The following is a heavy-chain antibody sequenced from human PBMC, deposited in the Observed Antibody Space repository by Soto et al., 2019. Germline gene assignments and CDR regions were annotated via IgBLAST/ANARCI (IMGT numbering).Heavy chain of an antibody. J-gene: IGHJ4*02. CDR3: ARGYYYGSGSPSYYFDY. D-gene: IGHD3-10*01. V-gene: IGHV4-30-2*01. CDR2: IYHSGST. Sequence: PSETLSLTCAVSGGSISSGGYSWSWIRQPPGKGLEWIGYIYHSGSTYYNPSLKSRVTISVDRSKNQFSLRLSSVTAADTAVYYCARGYYYGSGSPSYYFDYWGQGTLVTVSS. CDR1: GGSISSGGYS.